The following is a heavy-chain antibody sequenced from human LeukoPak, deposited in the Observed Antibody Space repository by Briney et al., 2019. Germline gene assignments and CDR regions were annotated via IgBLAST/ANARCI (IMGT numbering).Heavy chain of an antibody. V-gene: IGHV4-4*07. CDR2: IYTSGST. CDR3: ARETYCGGDCKYYYYYMDV. Sequence: PSETLSLTCTVSGGSISSYYWSWIRQPAGKGLEWIGRIYTSGSTNYNPSLKSRVTMSVDTSKNQFSLKLSSVTAADTAVYYCARETYCGGDCKYYYYYMDVWGKGTTVTISS. D-gene: IGHD2-21*02. CDR1: GGSISSYY. J-gene: IGHJ6*03.